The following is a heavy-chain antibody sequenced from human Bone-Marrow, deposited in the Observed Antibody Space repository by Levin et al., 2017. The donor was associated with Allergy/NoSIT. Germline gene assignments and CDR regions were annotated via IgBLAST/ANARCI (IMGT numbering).Heavy chain of an antibody. CDR3: ASAKGSSYYYGMDV. CDR2: ISGSGGST. V-gene: IGHV3-23*01. CDR1: GFTFSSYA. J-gene: IGHJ6*02. Sequence: PGGSLRLSCAASGFTFSSYAMSWVRQAPGKGLEWVSAISGSGGSTYYADSVKGRFTISRDNSKNTLYLQMNSLRAEDTAVYYCASAKGSSYYYGMDVWGQGTTVTVSS. D-gene: IGHD3-10*01.